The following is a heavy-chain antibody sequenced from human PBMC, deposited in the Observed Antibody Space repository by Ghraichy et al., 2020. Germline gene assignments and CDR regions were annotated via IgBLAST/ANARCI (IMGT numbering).Heavy chain of an antibody. CDR3: ARDKGGDCSGGRCFRSGYFDY. V-gene: IGHV3-48*02. Sequence: GGSLRLSCAASGFTFTPYSMNWVRQAPGKGLEWLSYISGSSISIYYADSVKGRFTISRDNAKNSVYLQMNSLRDEDTAVYYCARDKGGDCSGGRCFRSGYFDYWGQGTLVTVAS. CDR1: GFTFTPYS. CDR2: ISGSSISI. J-gene: IGHJ4*02. D-gene: IGHD2-15*01.